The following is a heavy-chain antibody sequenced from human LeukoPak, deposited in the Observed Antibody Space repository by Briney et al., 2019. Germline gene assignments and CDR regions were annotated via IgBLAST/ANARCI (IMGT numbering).Heavy chain of an antibody. D-gene: IGHD3-16*01. CDR2: IKEDGTET. CDR3: ARGGGLDV. Sequence: RGSLRLSCAASGFMFSSNWMSWVRLAPGKGLEWVANIKEDGTETYYVDSVKGRFTISRDNAKNSLYLQMSNLRAEDTAVYFCARGGGLDVWGQGATVTVSS. CDR1: GFMFSSNW. J-gene: IGHJ6*02. V-gene: IGHV3-7*03.